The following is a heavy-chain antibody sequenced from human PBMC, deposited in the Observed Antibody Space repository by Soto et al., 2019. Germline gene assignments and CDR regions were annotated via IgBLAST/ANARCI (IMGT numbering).Heavy chain of an antibody. Sequence: SETLSLTCTVSGGSISSYYWSWIRQPAGKGLEWIGRIYTSGSTNYNPSLKSRVTMSVDTSKNQFSLKLSSVTAADTAVYYCASVTYDSSGYYFDYWGQGTLVPVSS. V-gene: IGHV4-4*07. CDR1: GGSISSYY. J-gene: IGHJ4*02. CDR3: ASVTYDSSGYYFDY. CDR2: IYTSGST. D-gene: IGHD3-22*01.